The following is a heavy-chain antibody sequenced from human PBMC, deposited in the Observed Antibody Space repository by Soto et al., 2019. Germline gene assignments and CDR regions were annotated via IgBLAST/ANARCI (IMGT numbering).Heavy chain of an antibody. CDR3: ARDTGDGTFDF. CDR2: INAGYGNT. Sequence: ASVKVSCKASGYTFSSYAMHWVRQAPGQTLEWMGWINAGYGNTKSSQKFQDRVTISRDTSASTAYMELTSLRSEDTAVYYCARDTGDGTFDFWGQGTLVTVS. J-gene: IGHJ4*02. D-gene: IGHD7-27*01. CDR1: GYTFSSYA. V-gene: IGHV1-3*01.